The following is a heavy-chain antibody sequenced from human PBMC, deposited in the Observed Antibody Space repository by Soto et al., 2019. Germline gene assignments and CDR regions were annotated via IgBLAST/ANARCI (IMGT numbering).Heavy chain of an antibody. Sequence: GSGPTLVNPTQTLTLTCTFSGFSLSTSGMCVSWIRQPPGKALEWLALIDWDDDKYYSTSLKTRLTISKDTSKNQVVLTMTNMDPVDTATYYCARIPYYYDSSGYYLWGGFDYWGQGTLVTVSS. CDR2: IDWDDDK. CDR3: ARIPYYYDSSGYYLWGGFDY. CDR1: GFSLSTSGMC. D-gene: IGHD3-22*01. V-gene: IGHV2-70*01. J-gene: IGHJ4*02.